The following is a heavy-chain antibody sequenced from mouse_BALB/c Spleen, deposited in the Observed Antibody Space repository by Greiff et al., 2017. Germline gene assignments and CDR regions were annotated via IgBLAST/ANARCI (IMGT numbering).Heavy chain of an antibody. Sequence: QVQLQQSGAELAKPGASVKMSCKASGYTFTSYWMHWVKQRPGQGLEWIGYINPSTGYTEYNQKFKDKATLTADKSSSTAYMQLSSLTSEDSAVYYCARWGGTTVVEAVDYWGQGTSVTVSS. CDR2: INPSTGYT. CDR1: GYTFTSYW. D-gene: IGHD1-1*01. V-gene: IGHV1-7*01. CDR3: ARWGGTTVVEAVDY. J-gene: IGHJ4*01.